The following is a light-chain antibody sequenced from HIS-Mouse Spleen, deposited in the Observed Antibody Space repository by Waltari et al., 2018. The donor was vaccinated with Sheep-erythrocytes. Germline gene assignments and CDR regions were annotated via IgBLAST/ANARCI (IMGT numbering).Light chain of an antibody. J-gene: IGKJ1*01. V-gene: IGKV1-39*01. CDR1: QSISSY. CDR2: AAS. CDR3: QQSYSTPRT. Sequence: DIQMTQSPSSLSASVGDRVTTTCRASQSISSYLNWYQQKPGQAPKLLIYAASSLQSGVPERFSGSGSGTDFTLTISSLQPEDFATYYCQQSYSTPRTFGQGTKVEIK.